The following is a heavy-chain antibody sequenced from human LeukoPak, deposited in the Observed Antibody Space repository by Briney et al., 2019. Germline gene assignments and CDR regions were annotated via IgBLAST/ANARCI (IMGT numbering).Heavy chain of an antibody. V-gene: IGHV1-69*13. CDR3: ARDHREATGDYYYYYYGMDV. D-gene: IGHD4-17*01. Sequence: GASVKVSCKASGGTFSSYAISWVRQAPGQGLEWMGGIIPIFGTANYAQKFQGRVTITADESTSTAYMELSSLRSEDTAVYYCARDHREATGDYYYYYYGMDVWGQGTTVTVSS. CDR1: GGTFSSYA. CDR2: IIPIFGTA. J-gene: IGHJ6*02.